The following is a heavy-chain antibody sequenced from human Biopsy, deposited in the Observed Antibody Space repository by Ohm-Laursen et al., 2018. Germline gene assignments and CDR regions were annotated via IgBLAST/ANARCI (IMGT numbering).Heavy chain of an antibody. D-gene: IGHD3-16*01. CDR2: IYYTGRT. J-gene: IGHJ4*02. CDR1: RDSISNYY. V-gene: IGHV4-59*01. Sequence: SQTLSLTCTVSRDSISNYYWTWIRQSPGKGLEWIGYIYYTGRTNYNHSVKSRVTISVDTSKNQFSLKLNSVTAADTAVYFCARDSRGGHLNTTLITGKNLDSWGQGILVTVSS. CDR3: ARDSRGGHLNTTLITGKNLDS.